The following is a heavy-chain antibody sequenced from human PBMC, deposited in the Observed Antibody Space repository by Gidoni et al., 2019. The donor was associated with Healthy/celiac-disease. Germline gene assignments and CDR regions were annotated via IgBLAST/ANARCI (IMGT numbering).Heavy chain of an antibody. D-gene: IGHD3-10*01. Sequence: EVQLLESGGGLVQPGGSLRLSCAASGFTFSSYAMSWVRQAPGKGLEWVSAISGSGGSTYYADSVKGRFTISRDNSKNTLYLQMNSLRAEDTAVYYCAKRGKGGGSGYTAPYGMDVWGQGTTVTVSS. V-gene: IGHV3-23*01. J-gene: IGHJ6*02. CDR2: ISGSGGST. CDR3: AKRGKGGGSGYTAPYGMDV. CDR1: GFTFSSYA.